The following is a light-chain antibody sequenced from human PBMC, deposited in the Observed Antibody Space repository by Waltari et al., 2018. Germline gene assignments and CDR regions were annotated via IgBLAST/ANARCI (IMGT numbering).Light chain of an antibody. CDR3: QQYDNWLGT. CDR2: GAS. CDR1: QSIRSN. Sequence: EIVMTQSPATLSVFPGERATLSCRASQSIRSNLAWYQNKPGQAPRLLIYGASTRATGIPASFSGSGSGTEFTLTISSLQSEDFAVYFCQQYDNWLGTFGQGTKVEIK. V-gene: IGKV3-15*01. J-gene: IGKJ1*01.